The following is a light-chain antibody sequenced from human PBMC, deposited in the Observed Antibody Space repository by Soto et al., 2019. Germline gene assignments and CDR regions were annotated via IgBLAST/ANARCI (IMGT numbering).Light chain of an antibody. CDR1: QGIKND. CDR3: LQDYNYPLT. CDR2: AAS. Sequence: AIQMTQSPSSLSASVGDRVTITCRASQGIKNDLGWYQQKPGKAPKPLIYAASSLQSGVPSRFCGSGSGTDFTLTISSLQPDDFATYYCLQDYNYPLTFGQGTKVEIK. J-gene: IGKJ1*01. V-gene: IGKV1-6*01.